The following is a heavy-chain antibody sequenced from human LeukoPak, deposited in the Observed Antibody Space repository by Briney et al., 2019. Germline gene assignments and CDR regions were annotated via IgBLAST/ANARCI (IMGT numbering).Heavy chain of an antibody. Sequence: GGSLRLSCAASGFTFSSYAMHWVRQAPGKGLEYVSAISNGGGSTHYANSVKGRFTISRDNSKNTLYLQMGSRRAEDMAVYYCARPYYDIWSAYVYWGQGTLVTVSS. V-gene: IGHV3-64*01. J-gene: IGHJ4*02. CDR3: ARPYYDIWSAYVY. CDR1: GFTFSSYA. CDR2: ISNGGGST. D-gene: IGHD3-3*01.